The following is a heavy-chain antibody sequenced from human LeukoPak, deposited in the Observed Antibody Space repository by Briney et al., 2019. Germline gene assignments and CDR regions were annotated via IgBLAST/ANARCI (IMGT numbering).Heavy chain of an antibody. CDR2: IKQDGSEK. D-gene: IGHD2-15*01. CDR1: GFTFSSYW. Sequence: AGGSLRLSCAASGFTFSSYWMSWVRQAPGKGLEWVANIKQDGSEKYYVDSVKGRFTISRDNAKNSLYLQMNSLRAEDTAVYYCARDSMGCSGGSCYSLDAFDIWGQGTMVTVSS. CDR3: ARDSMGCSGGSCYSLDAFDI. V-gene: IGHV3-7*01. J-gene: IGHJ3*02.